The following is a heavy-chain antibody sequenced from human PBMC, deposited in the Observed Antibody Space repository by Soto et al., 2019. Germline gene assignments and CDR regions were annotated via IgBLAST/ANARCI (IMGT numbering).Heavy chain of an antibody. J-gene: IGHJ5*02. D-gene: IGHD5-18*01. CDR3: MRDGQKTLQHWFDP. CDR1: GASISDLY. V-gene: IGHV4-4*07. Sequence: PSEPLSVPGPFSGASISDLYVSWIRKSDGKGLEWIGRIYATGTTDYNPSLKSRVMMSVDTSKKQFSLKLRSVTAADTAVYYCMRDGQKTLQHWFDPPGQRISVTGSP. CDR2: IYATGTT.